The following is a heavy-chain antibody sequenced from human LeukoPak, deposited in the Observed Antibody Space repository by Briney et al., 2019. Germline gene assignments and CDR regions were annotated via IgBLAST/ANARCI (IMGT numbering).Heavy chain of an antibody. J-gene: IGHJ4*02. CDR2: IYSGGST. CDR1: GFTVSSNY. Sequence: GGSLRLSCAASGFTVSSNYMSWVRQAPGKGLEWVSVIYSGGSTYYADSVKGRFTISRDNSKNTLFLQMNSLRAEDTAVYYCAREFYDFGDYYFDYWGQGTLVTVSS. CDR3: AREFYDFGDYYFDY. D-gene: IGHD3-3*01. V-gene: IGHV3-53*01.